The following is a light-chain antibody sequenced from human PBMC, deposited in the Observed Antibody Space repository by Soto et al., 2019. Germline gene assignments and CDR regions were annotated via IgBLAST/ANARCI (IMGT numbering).Light chain of an antibody. V-gene: IGLV2-8*01. Sequence: QSDLTQPPSASGSPGQSVTISCTGTSSDVGSYNYVSWYQQHPDKDPKLMIYEVNERPSGVPDRFSGSKSGTTASLTVSGLQAEDEADYYCTSYAGSNNPVVFGGGTKLTVL. CDR1: SSDVGSYNY. CDR3: TSYAGSNNPVV. J-gene: IGLJ2*01. CDR2: EVN.